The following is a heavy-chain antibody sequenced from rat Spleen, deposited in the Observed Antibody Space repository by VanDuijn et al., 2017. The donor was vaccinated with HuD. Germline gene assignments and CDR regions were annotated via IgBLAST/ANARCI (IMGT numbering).Heavy chain of an antibody. J-gene: IGHJ2*01. CDR3: ARRHYGYTDYFDY. D-gene: IGHD1-9*01. Sequence: EVQLVESGGGLVQPGRSLKLSCAASGFTFSDYYMAWVRQAPKKGLEWVASISYDGGSTYYRDSVKGRFTISRDNAKNTQYLQMDSLRSEDTATYYCARRHYGYTDYFDYWGQGVMVTVSS. CDR2: ISYDGGST. CDR1: GFTFSDYY. V-gene: IGHV5-7*01.